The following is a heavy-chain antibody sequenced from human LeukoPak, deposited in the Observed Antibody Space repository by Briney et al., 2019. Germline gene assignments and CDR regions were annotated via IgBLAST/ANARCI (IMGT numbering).Heavy chain of an antibody. D-gene: IGHD5-18*01. J-gene: IGHJ4*02. CDR3: ARGLVDTAMVSNY. CDR2: IIPILGIA. CDR1: GGTFSSYA. Sequence: LRASVKVSCKASGGTFSSYAISWVRQAPGQGLEWMGRIIPILGIANYAQKFQGRVTITADKSTSTAYMERSSLRSEDTAVYYWARGLVDTAMVSNYWGQGSLVTVSS. V-gene: IGHV1-69*04.